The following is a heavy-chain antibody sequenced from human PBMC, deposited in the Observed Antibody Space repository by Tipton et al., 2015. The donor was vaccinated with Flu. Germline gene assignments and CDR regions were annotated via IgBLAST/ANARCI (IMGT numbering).Heavy chain of an antibody. Sequence: QLVQSGAEVKKPGSSVKVSCKASGGTFSSYAISWVRQAPGQGLEWMGGIIPIFGTANYAQKFQGRVTITADESTSTAYMELSSLRSEDTAVYYCARARTRLLTMVRGVTNNYYYYYMDVWGKGTTVTVSS. J-gene: IGHJ6*03. CDR2: IIPIFGTA. CDR3: ARARTRLLTMVRGVTNNYYYYYMDV. CDR1: GGTFSSYA. D-gene: IGHD3-10*01. V-gene: IGHV1-69*01.